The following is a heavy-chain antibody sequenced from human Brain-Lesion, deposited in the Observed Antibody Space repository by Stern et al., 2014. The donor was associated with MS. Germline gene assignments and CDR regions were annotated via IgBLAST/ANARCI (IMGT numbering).Heavy chain of an antibody. D-gene: IGHD6-6*01. V-gene: IGHV5-51*01. J-gene: IGHJ4*02. CDR3: ARRGDSSSSGFDY. CDR1: GYRFTSNW. Sequence: EVQLEESGAEVKKPGESLKISCKGSGYRFTSNWIGWVRQMPGEGLEWMGSIWPGDSDTRYSPSFQGQVTISADKSISTAYLQWSSLQASDTAMYYCARRGDSSSSGFDYWGQGTLVIVSS. CDR2: IWPGDSDT.